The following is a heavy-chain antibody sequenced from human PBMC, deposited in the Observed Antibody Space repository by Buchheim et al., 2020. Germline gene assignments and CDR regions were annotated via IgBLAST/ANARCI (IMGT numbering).Heavy chain of an antibody. CDR3: ARDRGPAYCGGDCYLGY. CDR1: GFTVSSNY. J-gene: IGHJ4*02. V-gene: IGHV3-66*01. D-gene: IGHD2-21*02. Sequence: EVQLVESGGGLVQPGGSLRLSCAASGFTVSSNYMSWVRQAPGKGLEWGSVIYSGGSTYYADSVKGRFTISRDNSKNTLYLQMNSLRAEDTAVYYCARDRGPAYCGGDCYLGYWGQGTL. CDR2: IYSGGST.